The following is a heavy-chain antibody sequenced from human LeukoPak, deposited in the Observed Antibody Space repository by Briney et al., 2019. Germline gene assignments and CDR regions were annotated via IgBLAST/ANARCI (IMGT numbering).Heavy chain of an antibody. J-gene: IGHJ4*02. V-gene: IGHV3-23*01. Sequence: GGSLRLSCAASGFIFRNYAMSWVRQAPGKGLEWVSAITGSGDTTYYADSVKGRFTISRDNSKNTLYVEMNTLRAEDTAVYYCAKWGDYDILTGYYVSAFWGQGTLVTASS. CDR3: AKWGDYDILTGYYVSAF. D-gene: IGHD3-9*01. CDR2: ITGSGDTT. CDR1: GFIFRNYA.